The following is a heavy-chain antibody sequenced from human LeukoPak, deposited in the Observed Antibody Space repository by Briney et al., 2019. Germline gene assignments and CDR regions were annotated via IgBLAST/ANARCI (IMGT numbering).Heavy chain of an antibody. Sequence: SLXXXCXASGFTFSSYGMHWVRQAPGKGLEWVAVISYDGSNKYYADSVKGRFTISRDNSKNTLYLQMNSLRAEDTAVYYCAKQGQKDFWSGYSAFDIWGQGTMVTVSS. CDR2: ISYDGSNK. V-gene: IGHV3-30*18. J-gene: IGHJ3*02. CDR3: AKQGQKDFWSGYSAFDI. D-gene: IGHD3-3*01. CDR1: GFTFSSYG.